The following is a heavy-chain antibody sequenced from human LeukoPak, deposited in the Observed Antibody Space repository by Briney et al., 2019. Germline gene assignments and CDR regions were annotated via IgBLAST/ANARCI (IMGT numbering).Heavy chain of an antibody. Sequence: SGPTLVNPTETLTLTCTLSGVSLTTGVAVGWIRQPPGESLQWLALIYWDDDKRYSPSLQSRLTLTTDTSNNRVVLTMTNMDPVDTATYSWENSSNYYESGDHRRYHLDYWGQGILVTVSS. CDR1: GVSLTTGVA. D-gene: IGHD3-22*01. CDR3: ENSSNYYESGDHRRYHLDY. V-gene: IGHV2-5*02. CDR2: IYWDDDK. J-gene: IGHJ4*02.